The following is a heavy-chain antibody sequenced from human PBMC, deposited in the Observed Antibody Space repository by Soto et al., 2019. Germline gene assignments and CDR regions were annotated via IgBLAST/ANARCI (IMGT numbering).Heavy chain of an antibody. V-gene: IGHV1-24*01. J-gene: IGHJ4*02. CDR3: ATVSYTIFGVVIIPEGYYFDY. Sequence: QVQLVQSGAEVKKPGASAKVSCKVSGYTLTELSMHWVRQAPGKGLEWMGGFDPEDGETIYAQKFQGRVTMTEDTSTDTAYMELSSLRSEDTAVYYCATVSYTIFGVVIIPEGYYFDYWGQGTLVTVSS. CDR2: FDPEDGET. CDR1: GYTLTELS. D-gene: IGHD3-3*01.